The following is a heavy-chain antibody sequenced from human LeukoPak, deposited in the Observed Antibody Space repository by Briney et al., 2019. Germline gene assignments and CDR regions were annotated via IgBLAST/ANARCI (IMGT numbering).Heavy chain of an antibody. Sequence: PSETLSLTCTVSGGSISSGSYYWSWIRQPAGKGLGWIGRIYTSGSTNYNPSLKSRVTISVDTSKNQFSLKLSSVTAEDTAVYYCARVFQLPFNYFDPWGQGALVTVSS. CDR1: GGSISSGSYY. CDR2: IYTSGST. J-gene: IGHJ5*02. V-gene: IGHV4-61*02. CDR3: ARVFQLPFNYFDP.